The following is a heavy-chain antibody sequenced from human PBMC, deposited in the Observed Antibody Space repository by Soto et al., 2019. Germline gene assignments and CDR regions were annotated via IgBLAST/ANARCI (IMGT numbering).Heavy chain of an antibody. CDR1: GFTFSSYA. V-gene: IGHV3-30-3*01. D-gene: IGHD6-6*01. Sequence: GSLRLSCAASGFTFSSYAMHWVRQAPGKGLEWVAVISYDGSNKYYADSVKGRFTISRDNSKNTLYLQMNSLRAEDTAVYYCAREYSSSATHHKFYYYYYYGMDVWGQGTTVTVSS. CDR3: AREYSSSATHHKFYYYYYYGMDV. J-gene: IGHJ6*02. CDR2: ISYDGSNK.